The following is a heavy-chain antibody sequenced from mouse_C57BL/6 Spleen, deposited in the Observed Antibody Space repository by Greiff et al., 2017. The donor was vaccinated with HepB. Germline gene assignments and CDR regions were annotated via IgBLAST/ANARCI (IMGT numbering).Heavy chain of an antibody. V-gene: IGHV3-6*01. CDR2: ISYDGSN. D-gene: IGHD2-2*01. Sequence: EVQLQQSGPGLVKPSQSLSLTCSVTGYSITSGYYWNWIRQFPGNKLEWMGYISYDGSNNYNPSLKNRISITRDTSKNQFFLKLNSVTTEDTATYYCARGFYYGYDDDYWGQGTTLTVSS. J-gene: IGHJ2*01. CDR3: ARGFYYGYDDDY. CDR1: GYSITSGYY.